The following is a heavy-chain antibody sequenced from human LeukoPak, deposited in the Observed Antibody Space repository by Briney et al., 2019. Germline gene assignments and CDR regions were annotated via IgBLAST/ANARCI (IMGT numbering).Heavy chain of an antibody. CDR2: IRHDGTNK. V-gene: IGHV3-30*02. CDR1: GFTFSNYA. D-gene: IGHD1-26*01. J-gene: IGHJ6*03. Sequence: PGGSLRLSCAASGFTFSNYAMHWVRQAPGKGLEWVAFIRHDGTNKYYADSVMGRFTISRDSSKNTLFLQMNSPKADDTAVYYCASLKVGATGHYYYYYMDVWGKGTTVTVSS. CDR3: ASLKVGATGHYYYYYMDV.